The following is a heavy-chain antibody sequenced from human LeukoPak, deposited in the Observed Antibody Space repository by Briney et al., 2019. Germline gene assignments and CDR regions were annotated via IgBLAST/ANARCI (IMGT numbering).Heavy chain of an antibody. V-gene: IGHV3-33*01. CDR1: GFTFSRYG. Sequence: GGSLRLSCAASGFTFSRYGMHWVRQAPGKGVEWVAVIWYDGSNKYFADSVKGRFTISRDNSKNTLYLQMNSLRAEDTAVYYCATDQCPFIAARPLDYWGQGTLVTVSS. D-gene: IGHD6-6*01. CDR3: ATDQCPFIAARPLDY. CDR2: IWYDGSNK. J-gene: IGHJ4*02.